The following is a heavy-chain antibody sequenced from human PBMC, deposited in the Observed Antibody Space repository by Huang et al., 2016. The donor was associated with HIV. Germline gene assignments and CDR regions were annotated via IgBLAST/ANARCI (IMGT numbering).Heavy chain of an antibody. D-gene: IGHD1-26*01. Sequence: VQLVESGGGLVRPGGSLRLSCAVSGFSFDSYSMTWVRQAPGKTLEWLAYISSSGGNIYYADSVKGRFTISRDNARNSLFLQLSSLRVDDTAVYHCVRDAGGKNFWGQGTLVSVSS. CDR1: GFSFDSYS. J-gene: IGHJ4*02. V-gene: IGHV3-48*01. CDR2: ISSSGGNI. CDR3: VRDAGGKNF.